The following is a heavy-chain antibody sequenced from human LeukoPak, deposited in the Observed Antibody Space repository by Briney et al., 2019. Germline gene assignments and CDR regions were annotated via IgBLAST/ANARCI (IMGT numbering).Heavy chain of an antibody. CDR1: GFTVSSNY. V-gene: IGHV3-53*01. J-gene: IGHJ4*02. Sequence: PGGSLRLSCAASGFTVSSNYMSWVRQAPRKGLEWVSVIYSGGSTYYADSVKGRFTISRDNSKNTLYLQMNSLRAEDTAVYYCAREGRHYDILTGYYNVAFFDYWGQGTLVTVSS. CDR2: IYSGGST. D-gene: IGHD3-9*01. CDR3: AREGRHYDILTGYYNVAFFDY.